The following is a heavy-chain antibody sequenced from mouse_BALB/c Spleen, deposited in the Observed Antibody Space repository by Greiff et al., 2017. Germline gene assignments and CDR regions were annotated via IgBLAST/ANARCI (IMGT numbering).Heavy chain of an antibody. CDR3: ARNYVFDY. CDR2: ISTYYGDA. Sequence: VKLQESGAELVRPGVSVKISCKGSGYTFTDYAMHWVKQSHAKSLEWIGVISTYYGDASYNQKFKGKATMTVDKSSSTAYMELARLTSEDSAIYYCARNYVFDYWGQGTTLTVSS. J-gene: IGHJ2*01. V-gene: IGHV1S137*01. D-gene: IGHD1-1*02. CDR1: GYTFTDYA.